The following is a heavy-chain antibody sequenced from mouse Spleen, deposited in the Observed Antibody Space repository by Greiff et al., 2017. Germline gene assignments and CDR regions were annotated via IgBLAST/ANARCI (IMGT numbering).Heavy chain of an antibody. V-gene: IGHV2-6-2*01. J-gene: IGHJ4*01. CDR2: IWSDGST. CDR3: ARLNYYAMDY. Sequence: VKVVESGPDLVAPSQSLSITCTVSGFSLTSYGVHWVRQPPGKGLEWLVVIWSDGSTTYNSALKSRLSISKDNSKSQVFLKMNSLQTDYTAMYYCARLNYYAMDYWGQGTSVTVSS. CDR1: GFSLTSYG.